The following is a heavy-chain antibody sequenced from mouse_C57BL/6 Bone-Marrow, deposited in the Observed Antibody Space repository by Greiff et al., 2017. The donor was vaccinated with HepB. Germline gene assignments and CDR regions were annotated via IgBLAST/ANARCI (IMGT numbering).Heavy chain of an antibody. CDR3: ARRSPYYYSWFAY. D-gene: IGHD1-1*01. J-gene: IGHJ3*01. CDR1: GYTFTSYW. CDR2: IDPSDSYT. V-gene: IGHV1-59*01. Sequence: QVQLQQPGAELVRPGTSVKLSCKASGYTFTSYWMHWVKQRPGQGLEWIGVIDPSDSYTNYNQKFKGKATLTVDTSSSTAYMQLSSLTSEDSAVYFCARRSPYYYSWFAYWGQGTLVTVSA.